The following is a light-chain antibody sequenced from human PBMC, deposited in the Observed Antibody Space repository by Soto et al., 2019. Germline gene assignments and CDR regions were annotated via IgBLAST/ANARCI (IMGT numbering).Light chain of an antibody. CDR3: QQYYRIPYT. V-gene: IGKV4-1*01. J-gene: IGKJ2*01. Sequence: DIVMTQSPDSLAVSLGERATINCKSSQSVLSSSNNKHFLAWYQQKPGQSPKLLIYWASTRESGVPDGFSGSGYGTDFTLTISSLQAEDVAVYYCQQYYRIPYTFGQGTKLEIK. CDR1: QSVLSSSNNKHF. CDR2: WAS.